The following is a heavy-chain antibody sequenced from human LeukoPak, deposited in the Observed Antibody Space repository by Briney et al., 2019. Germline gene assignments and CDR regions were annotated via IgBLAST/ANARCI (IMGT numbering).Heavy chain of an antibody. J-gene: IGHJ5*02. CDR1: GGSISSSSYY. CDR3: ASAYGSSWSWFDP. Sequence: SETLSLTCTVSGGSISSSSYYWGWIRQPPGKGLEWIGNIYYSGSTYYNPSLKSRVTISVDTSKNQFSLKLTSVTAADTAMYYCASAYGSSWSWFDPWGQGTLVTVSS. V-gene: IGHV4-39*01. CDR2: IYYSGST. D-gene: IGHD6-13*01.